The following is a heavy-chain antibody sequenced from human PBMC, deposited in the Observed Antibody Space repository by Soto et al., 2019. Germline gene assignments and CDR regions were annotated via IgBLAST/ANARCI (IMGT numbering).Heavy chain of an antibody. J-gene: IGHJ5*02. D-gene: IGHD4-4*01. Sequence: QVQLQESGPGLVKPSETLSLTCSVSGGSVSSGSYYWNWIRQPPGKGLEWIGYIYYSGSTNYNPSLKSRVSISLDTSKNRFSLNLNSLTAADTAVYYCARDSYSHLWPWGQGTLVTVSS. CDR1: GGSVSSGSYY. V-gene: IGHV4-61*01. CDR3: ARDSYSHLWP. CDR2: IYYSGST.